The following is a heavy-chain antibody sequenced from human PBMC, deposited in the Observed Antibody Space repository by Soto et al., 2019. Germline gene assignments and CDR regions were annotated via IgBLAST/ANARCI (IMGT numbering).Heavy chain of an antibody. CDR2: VIPIFGTA. CDR3: ARGPEYSSASVVDYYYYYGMDV. V-gene: IGHV1-69*01. D-gene: IGHD6-6*01. J-gene: IGHJ6*02. CDR1: GGTFSSYA. Sequence: QVQLVQSGAEVKKPGSSVKVSCKASGGTFSSYAISWVRQAPGQGLEWMGGVIPIFGTANYAQKFQGRVTITADESTSTAYMELGSLRSEDTAVYYCARGPEYSSASVVDYYYYYGMDVWGQGTTVTVSS.